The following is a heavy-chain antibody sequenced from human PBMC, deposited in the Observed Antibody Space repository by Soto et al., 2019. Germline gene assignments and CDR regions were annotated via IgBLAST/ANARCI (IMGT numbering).Heavy chain of an antibody. D-gene: IGHD6-13*01. Sequence: ASVKVSCKASGYTFTGYYIHWVRQAPGQGLEWMGWINPSSGGTNYAQKFQGSVTMTRDTSISTVYMELRRLRSDDTAVYYCARAGIAAAGSGEDGMDVWGQGTTVTVS. CDR2: INPSSGGT. CDR3: ARAGIAAAGSGEDGMDV. CDR1: GYTFTGYY. J-gene: IGHJ6*02. V-gene: IGHV1-2*02.